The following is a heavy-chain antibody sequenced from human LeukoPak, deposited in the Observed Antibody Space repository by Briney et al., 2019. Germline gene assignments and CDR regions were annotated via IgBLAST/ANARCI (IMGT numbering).Heavy chain of an antibody. CDR1: GFTVSSNY. J-gene: IGHJ4*02. D-gene: IGHD3-16*01. CDR2: ITGSGVDI. Sequence: GGSLRLSCAASGFTVSSNYMNWVRQAPGKGLEWVSTITGSGVDIYYTDSVKGRFTISRDNSRRTLYLQMNSLRTEDTAVYYCAKDPLTFGGVFDYWGQGILVTVSS. CDR3: AKDPLTFGGVFDY. V-gene: IGHV3-23*01.